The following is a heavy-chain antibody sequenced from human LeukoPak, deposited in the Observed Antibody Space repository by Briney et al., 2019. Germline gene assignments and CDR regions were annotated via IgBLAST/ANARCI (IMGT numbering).Heavy chain of an antibody. CDR1: GGPFSGYY. J-gene: IGHJ4*02. Sequence: PSETLSLTCAIDGGPFSGYYWNWIRQTPGKGLEWIGEMNHRGGTNYNPSLKSRIIMSLDTSNSQFSLKMSSVTAADTSVYYCARGSGSSAYFWGPFDFWGQGTLVTASS. CDR3: ARGSGSSAYFWGPFDF. CDR2: MNHRGGT. V-gene: IGHV4-34*01. D-gene: IGHD3-22*01.